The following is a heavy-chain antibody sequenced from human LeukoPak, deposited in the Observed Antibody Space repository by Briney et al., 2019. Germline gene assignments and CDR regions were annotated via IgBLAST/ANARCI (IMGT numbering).Heavy chain of an antibody. CDR2: IYPGDSDT. CDR3: ARWLVVVAATEYYFDY. Sequence: GGSLKISCKGSGYSFTTYWIGWVRQMPGKGLEWMGIIYPGDSDTRYSPSFQGQVTISADKSISTAYLQWSSLEASDTAMYYCARWLVVVAATEYYFDYWGQGTLVTVSS. J-gene: IGHJ4*02. CDR1: GYSFTTYW. D-gene: IGHD2-15*01. V-gene: IGHV5-51*01.